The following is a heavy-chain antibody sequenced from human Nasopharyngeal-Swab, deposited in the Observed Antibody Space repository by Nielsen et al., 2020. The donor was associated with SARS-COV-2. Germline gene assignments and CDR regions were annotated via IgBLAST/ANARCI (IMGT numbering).Heavy chain of an antibody. D-gene: IGHD1-1*01. CDR2: IYPGDSDT. V-gene: IGHV5-51*01. J-gene: IGHJ4*02. CDR3: ARLLVVGRTGTTRPPYYFDY. CDR1: GYSFTSYW. Sequence: GESLKISCKGSGYSFTSYWIGWVRQMPGKGLEWMGIIYPGDSDTRYSPSFQGQATTSADKSISTAYLQWSSLKASDTAMYYCARLLVVGRTGTTRPPYYFDYWGQGTLVTVSS.